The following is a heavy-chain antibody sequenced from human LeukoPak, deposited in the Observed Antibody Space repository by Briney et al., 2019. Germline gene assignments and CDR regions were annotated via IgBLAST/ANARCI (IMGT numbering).Heavy chain of an antibody. J-gene: IGHJ6*02. CDR2: INHSGST. D-gene: IGHD3-10*01. Sequence: PSETLSLTCAVYGGSFSGYYWRWIRQPPGKGLEWIGEINHSGSTNYNPSLKSRVTISVDTSKNQFSLKLSSVTAADTAVYYCARGPYYYGSGSYAPSDYYYYGMDVWGRGTTVTVSS. V-gene: IGHV4-34*01. CDR1: GGSFSGYY. CDR3: ARGPYYYGSGSYAPSDYYYYGMDV.